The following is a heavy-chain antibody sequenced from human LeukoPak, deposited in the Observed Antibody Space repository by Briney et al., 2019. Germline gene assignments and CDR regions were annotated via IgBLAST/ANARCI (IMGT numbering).Heavy chain of an antibody. D-gene: IGHD2-15*01. J-gene: IGHJ4*02. CDR3: AKGRSGNGGLYYFDH. V-gene: IGHV3-23*01. Sequence: GGSLRLSCVASAFTFSSYAMSWVRQAPGKGLEWVSAISTSGDSTYHADSVKGRFTISRDNAKNTLYLQMNTLRAEDAAVYYCAKGRSGNGGLYYFDHWGQGTLVTVSS. CDR1: AFTFSSYA. CDR2: ISTSGDST.